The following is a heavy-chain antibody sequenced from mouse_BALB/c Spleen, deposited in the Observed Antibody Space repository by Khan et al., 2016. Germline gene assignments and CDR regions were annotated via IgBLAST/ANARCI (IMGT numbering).Heavy chain of an antibody. CDR2: IYPGTGST. CDR3: GRSGSKYWYFDV. J-gene: IGHJ1*01. D-gene: IGHD1-1*01. V-gene: IGHV1-76*01. Sequence: QMQLKQSGAELVRPGASVKLSCKTSGYIFTSYWIHWVKKRSGQGLEWIARIYPGTGSTYYNEKFKGKATLTADKSSSTAYMQLSSLKSEDSDVYFCGRSGSKYWYFDVWGAGTTVTVSS. CDR1: GYIFTSYW.